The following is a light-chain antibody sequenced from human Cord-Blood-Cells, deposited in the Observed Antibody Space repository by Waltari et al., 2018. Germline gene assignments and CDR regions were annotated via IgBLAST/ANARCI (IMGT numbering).Light chain of an antibody. CDR2: EGS. V-gene: IGLV2-23*01. CDR3: CSYAGSSTWV. CDR1: SSDVGSSTL. Sequence: QSALTQPASVSGSPGQSITIPFPGTSSDVGSSTLVSWFQQHPGKAPKLMIYEGSKRPSGVSNRFSGSKSGNTASLTISGLQAEDEADYYCCSYAGSSTWVFGGGTKLTVL. J-gene: IGLJ3*02.